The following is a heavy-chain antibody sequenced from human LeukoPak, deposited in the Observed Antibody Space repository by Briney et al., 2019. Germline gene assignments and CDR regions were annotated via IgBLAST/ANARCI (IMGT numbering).Heavy chain of an antibody. CDR3: ARLGRYGSGSYYFDY. CDR2: INHSGST. D-gene: IGHD3-10*01. CDR1: GGSFSGYY. Sequence: PSETLSLTCAVYGGSFSGYYWSWIRQPPGKGLEWIGEINHSGSTNYNPSLKSRVTISVDTSKNQFSLKLSSVTAADTAVCYCARLGRYGSGSYYFDYWGQGTLVTVSS. V-gene: IGHV4-34*01. J-gene: IGHJ4*02.